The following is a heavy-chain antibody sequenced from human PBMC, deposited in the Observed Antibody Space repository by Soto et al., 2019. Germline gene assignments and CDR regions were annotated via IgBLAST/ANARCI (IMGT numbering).Heavy chain of an antibody. J-gene: IGHJ5*02. Sequence: GGSLRLSCAASGFTFSSYSMNWVRQAPGKGLEWVSSISSSSSYIYYADSVKGRFTISRDNAKNSLYLQMNSLRAEDTAVYCCARELGIAAAGTGGFDPWGQGTLVTVSS. CDR1: GFTFSSYS. CDR2: ISSSSSYI. CDR3: ARELGIAAAGTGGFDP. D-gene: IGHD6-13*01. V-gene: IGHV3-21*01.